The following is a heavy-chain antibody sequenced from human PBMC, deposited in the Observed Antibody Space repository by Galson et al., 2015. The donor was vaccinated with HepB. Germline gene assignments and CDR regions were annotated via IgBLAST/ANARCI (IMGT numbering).Heavy chain of an antibody. D-gene: IGHD2-2*01. CDR3: ARVRGSYALDAFDI. CDR1: GGSISSYY. CDR2: IYTSGST. Sequence: SETLSLTCTVSGGSISSYYWSWIRQPAGKGLEWIGRIYTSGSTNYNPSLKSRVTMSVDTSKNQFSLKLSSVTAADTAVYYCARVRGSYALDAFDIWGQGTMVTVSS. V-gene: IGHV4-4*07. J-gene: IGHJ3*02.